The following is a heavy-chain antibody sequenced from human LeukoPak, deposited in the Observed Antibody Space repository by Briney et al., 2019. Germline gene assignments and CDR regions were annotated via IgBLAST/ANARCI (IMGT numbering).Heavy chain of an antibody. D-gene: IGHD1-26*01. Sequence: AGGSLRLSCAASGFTFSSYTMSWVRQAPGKGLEWVSGISGSGGSTYYADSVKGRFTISRDNSKNTLYLQMNSLRAEDTAVYYCAKTGWEDVFDIWGQGTMVTVSS. J-gene: IGHJ3*02. CDR1: GFTFSSYT. CDR3: AKTGWEDVFDI. V-gene: IGHV3-23*01. CDR2: ISGSGGST.